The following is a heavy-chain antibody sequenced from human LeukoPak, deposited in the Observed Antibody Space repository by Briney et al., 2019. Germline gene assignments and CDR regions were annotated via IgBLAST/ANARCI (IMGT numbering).Heavy chain of an antibody. CDR1: GCTISSYY. J-gene: IGHJ4*02. D-gene: IGHD1-14*01. CDR3: ARVDRRGPFGYYFDY. V-gene: IGHV4-59*08. Sequence: AGTLSLTCTVSGCTISSYYWSWIRQPPGKGLEWVGYIYYSGGTNYSPSLKSRLTISLDTFKNQFSLRLSSVTAADTAVYYCARVDRRGPFGYYFDYWGQGTLVTVSS. CDR2: IYYSGGT.